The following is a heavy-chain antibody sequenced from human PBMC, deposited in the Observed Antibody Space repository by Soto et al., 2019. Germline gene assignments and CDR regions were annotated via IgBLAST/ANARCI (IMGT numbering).Heavy chain of an antibody. CDR1: GDSFTSYW. J-gene: IGHJ4*02. CDR2: IDPSDSYT. D-gene: IGHD6-6*01. CDR3: ARHPYSSSSFDY. Sequence: GESLKISCQGSGDSFTSYWISWVRQMPGKGLEWMGRIDPSDSYTNYSPSFQGHVTISADKSISTAYLQWSSLKASDTAMYYCARHPYSSSSFDYWGQGTLVTVSS. V-gene: IGHV5-10-1*01.